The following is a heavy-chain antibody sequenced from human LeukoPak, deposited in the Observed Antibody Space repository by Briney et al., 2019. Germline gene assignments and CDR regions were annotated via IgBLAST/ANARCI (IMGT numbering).Heavy chain of an antibody. CDR3: ATGTVSSSWLGIFDF. Sequence: ASVKVSCKASGYTFTSYDINWVRQATGQGLEWMGWMNPNSGNTGYAQKFQGRVTMTRNTSISTAYMELSSLTSDDTALYYCATGTVSSSWLGIFDFWGQGTLVTVSS. V-gene: IGHV1-8*01. CDR2: MNPNSGNT. D-gene: IGHD6-13*01. J-gene: IGHJ4*02. CDR1: GYTFTSYD.